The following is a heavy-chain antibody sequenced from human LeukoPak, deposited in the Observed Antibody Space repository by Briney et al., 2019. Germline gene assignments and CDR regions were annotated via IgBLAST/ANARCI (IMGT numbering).Heavy chain of an antibody. CDR2: ISGSGGSK. Sequence: GGSLRLSCAASGFTFSSYAMSWVRQAPGKGLEWVSAISGSGGSKYYADSVKGRFTISRDNSKNTLYLQMNSLRAEDTAVYYCAKSAHLRITMVRGVIPYFDYWGQGTLVTVSS. CDR1: GFTFSSYA. D-gene: IGHD3-10*01. CDR3: AKSAHLRITMVRGVIPYFDY. J-gene: IGHJ4*02. V-gene: IGHV3-23*01.